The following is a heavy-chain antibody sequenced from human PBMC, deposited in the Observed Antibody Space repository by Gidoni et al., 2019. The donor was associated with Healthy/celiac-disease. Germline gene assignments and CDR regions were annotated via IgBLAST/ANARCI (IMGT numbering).Heavy chain of an antibody. CDR2: ISSSGSTI. CDR3: ARDLGSSSWYAGYYYYYYMDV. J-gene: IGHJ6*03. Sequence: QVQLVESGGGLVKPGGSLRLSCAASGFTFSDYYMNWIRQAPGKGLEWVSYISSSGSTIYYADSVKGRFTISRDNAKNSLYLQMNSLRAEDTAVYYCARDLGSSSWYAGYYYYYYMDVWGKGTTVTVSS. D-gene: IGHD6-13*01. CDR1: GFTFSDYY. V-gene: IGHV3-11*01.